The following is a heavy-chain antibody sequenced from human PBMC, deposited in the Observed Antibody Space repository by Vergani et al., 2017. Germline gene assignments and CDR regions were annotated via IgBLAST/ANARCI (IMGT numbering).Heavy chain of an antibody. CDR3: TKGSRGYTGYFFDY. Sequence: EVRLLESGGGLVQPGGSLRLSCVGSGFTFTSYAMNWVRQAPGKGLEWVSGISSSGATSYYADSVKGRFIISRDNSKNTLHLQMNSLRADDTAVYYCTKGSRGYTGYFFDYWGQGTLATVSS. J-gene: IGHJ4*02. D-gene: IGHD5-12*01. CDR2: ISSSGATS. V-gene: IGHV3-23*01. CDR1: GFTFTSYA.